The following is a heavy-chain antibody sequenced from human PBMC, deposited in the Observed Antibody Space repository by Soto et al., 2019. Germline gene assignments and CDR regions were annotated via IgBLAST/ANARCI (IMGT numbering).Heavy chain of an antibody. J-gene: IGHJ6*02. Sequence: ASVKVSCKASGYTFTGYGISGVRQAPGQGLEWMGWISAYNGNTNYAQKLQGRVTMTTDTSTSTAYMELRSLRSDDTAVYYCASQITYYDFWSGYSHTDYYGMDVWGQGTTVTVSS. CDR2: ISAYNGNT. D-gene: IGHD3-3*01. V-gene: IGHV1-18*01. CDR1: GYTFTGYG. CDR3: ASQITYYDFWSGYSHTDYYGMDV.